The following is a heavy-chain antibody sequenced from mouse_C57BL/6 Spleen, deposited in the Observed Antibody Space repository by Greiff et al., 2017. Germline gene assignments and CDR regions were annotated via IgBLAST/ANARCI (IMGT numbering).Heavy chain of an antibody. J-gene: IGHJ1*03. Sequence: VKLVESGPGLVAPSQSLSITCTVSGFSLTSYGVHWVRQPPGKGLEWLVVIWSDGSTTYNSALKSRLSISKDNSKSQVFLKMNSLQTDDTAMYYCARHADYYGSSYGYFDVWGTGTTVTVSS. D-gene: IGHD1-1*01. CDR2: IWSDGST. CDR1: GFSLTSYG. CDR3: ARHADYYGSSYGYFDV. V-gene: IGHV2-6-1*01.